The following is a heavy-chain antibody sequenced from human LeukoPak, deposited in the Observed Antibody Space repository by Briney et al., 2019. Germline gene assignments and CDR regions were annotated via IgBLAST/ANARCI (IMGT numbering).Heavy chain of an antibody. CDR2: NSGRT. CDR1: GGSISGYY. CDR3: SRFGQQKLVRGYYYYMDV. Sequence: PSETLSLTCTASGGSISGYYWNWIRQPPGKGLEWIGYNSGRTNYNPSLKSRVTISVDTSKNQFSLNLTSVTAADTAVYYCSRFGQQKLVRGYYYYMDVWGKGTTVTVSS. D-gene: IGHD6-13*01. J-gene: IGHJ6*03. V-gene: IGHV4-59*01.